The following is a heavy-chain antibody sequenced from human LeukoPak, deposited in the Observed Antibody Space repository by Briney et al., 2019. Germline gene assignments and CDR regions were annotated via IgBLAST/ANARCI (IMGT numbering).Heavy chain of an antibody. Sequence: GGSLRLSCAASGFTFSSYCMHWVRQAPGKGLEWVAVISYDGSNKYFADSVEGRFTISRDNSKNTLYLQMNSLRAEDTAVYYCAKDRYSSSWYPGAYDYCYGLDVWGQGTTVTVSS. V-gene: IGHV3-30*18. CDR2: ISYDGSNK. CDR3: AKDRYSSSWYPGAYDYCYGLDV. D-gene: IGHD6-13*01. CDR1: GFTFSSYC. J-gene: IGHJ6*02.